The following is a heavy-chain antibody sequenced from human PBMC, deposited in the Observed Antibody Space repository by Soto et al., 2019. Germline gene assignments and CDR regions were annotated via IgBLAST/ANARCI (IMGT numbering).Heavy chain of an antibody. CDR2: ISAGSRSI. J-gene: IGHJ3*02. Sequence: GGSLRLSCAASGFTFSTYTMNWVRQAPGKGLEWVSSISAGSRSIYYTDSLKGRSTVSRDNSKNSLYLQINSLKADDLMVQRPPRSTPGNPFDIWGQGTMVTVSS. D-gene: IGHD2-8*01. CDR1: GFTFSTYT. V-gene: IGHV3-21*01. CDR3: PRSTPGNPFDI.